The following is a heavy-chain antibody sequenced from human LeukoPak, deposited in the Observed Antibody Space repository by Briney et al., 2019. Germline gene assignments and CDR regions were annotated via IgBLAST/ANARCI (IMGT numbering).Heavy chain of an antibody. Sequence: SETLTLTCTVSGGYISSGGYYWNWIRQHPGKGLEWIGYIYYSGSTYYNPSLKSRVTISVDTSKNQFSLKLSSVTAADTAVYYCARISISNAPDYWGQGTLVTVSS. D-gene: IGHD3-3*02. CDR3: ARISISNAPDY. V-gene: IGHV4-31*03. J-gene: IGHJ4*02. CDR2: IYYSGST. CDR1: GGYISSGGYY.